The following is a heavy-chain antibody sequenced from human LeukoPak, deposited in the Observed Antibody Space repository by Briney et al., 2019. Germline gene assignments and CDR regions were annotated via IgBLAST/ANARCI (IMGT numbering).Heavy chain of an antibody. D-gene: IGHD2-21*01. CDR1: GFTLSSYA. CDR2: ISDSGNT. J-gene: IGHJ4*02. V-gene: IGHV3-23*01. CDR3: AKAPVTTCRGAYCYPFDY. Sequence: GGSLRLSCAASGFTLSSYAMSWVRQAPGKGLEWVSAISDSGNTYHADSVKGRFAISRDSSKNTLFLQMNRLRPEDAAVYYCAKAPVTTCRGAYCYPFDYWGQGTLVTVSS.